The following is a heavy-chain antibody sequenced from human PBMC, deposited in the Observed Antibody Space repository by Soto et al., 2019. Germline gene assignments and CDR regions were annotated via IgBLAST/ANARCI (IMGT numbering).Heavy chain of an antibody. CDR3: ARAFSSSSAVDL. CDR2: IYDSESA. V-gene: IGHV4-31*03. J-gene: IGHJ5*02. Sequence: PTETLSLTCTVSGESISSGGYYWSWIRHHPGKGLEWIGYIYDSESAYYNPSLKSRLTISMDTSKNQFAMRLSSVTAADTAVYFCARAFSSSSAVDLWGQGTQVTVSS. D-gene: IGHD6-6*01. CDR1: GESISSGGYY.